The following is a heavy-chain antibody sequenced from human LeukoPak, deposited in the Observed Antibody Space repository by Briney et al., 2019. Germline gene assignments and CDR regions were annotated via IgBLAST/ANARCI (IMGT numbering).Heavy chain of an antibody. CDR3: ARGRRDLYYFDY. CDR1: GFTFSSYG. CDR2: IWYDGSNK. J-gene: IGHJ4*02. V-gene: IGHV3-33*01. Sequence: GGSLRLSCAASGFTFSSYGMHWVRQAPGKGLEWVAVIWYDGSNKYYADSVKGRFTISRDNSKNTLYLQMNSLRAEDTAVYYCARGRRDLYYFDYWGQGTLATVSS.